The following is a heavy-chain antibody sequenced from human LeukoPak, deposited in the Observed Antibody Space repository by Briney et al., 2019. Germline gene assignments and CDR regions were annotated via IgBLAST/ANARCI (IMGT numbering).Heavy chain of an antibody. V-gene: IGHV4-4*07. D-gene: IGHD6-13*01. CDR3: ARDVSFEQLGNWFDP. J-gene: IGHJ5*02. CDR2: IYTSGST. Sequence: SETLSLTCTVSGGSISSYYWSWLRQPAGKGLEWIGRIYTSGSTNYNPSLTSRVAMSVDTSKNQFSLKLSSVTAADTAVYYCARDVSFEQLGNWFDPWGQGTLVTVSS. CDR1: GGSISSYY.